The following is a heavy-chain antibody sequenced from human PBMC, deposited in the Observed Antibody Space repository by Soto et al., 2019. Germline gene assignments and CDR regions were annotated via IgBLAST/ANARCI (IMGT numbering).Heavy chain of an antibody. Sequence: SETLSLTCTVSGGSISSGGYYWSWIRQHPGKGLEWIGYIYYSGSTYYNPSLKSRVTISVDTSKNQFSLKLSSVTAADTAVYYCARARGFLLNCSSTSCYNEIWGQGTLVTVSS. J-gene: IGHJ4*02. CDR3: ARARGFLLNCSSTSCYNEI. CDR1: GGSISSGGYY. V-gene: IGHV4-31*03. D-gene: IGHD2-2*02. CDR2: IYYSGST.